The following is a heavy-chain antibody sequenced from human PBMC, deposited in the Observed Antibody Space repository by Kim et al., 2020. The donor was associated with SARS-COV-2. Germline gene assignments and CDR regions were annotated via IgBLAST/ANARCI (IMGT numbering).Heavy chain of an antibody. V-gene: IGHV1-69*13. CDR2: IIPIFGTA. CDR1: GGTFSSYA. CDR3: ARDGITMVRGVKSDYYGMDV. Sequence: SVKVSCKASGGTFSSYAISWVRQAPGQGLEWMGGIIPIFGTANYAQKFQGRVTITADESTSTAYMELSSLRSEDTAVYYCARDGITMVRGVKSDYYGMDVWGQGTTVTVSS. J-gene: IGHJ6*02. D-gene: IGHD3-10*01.